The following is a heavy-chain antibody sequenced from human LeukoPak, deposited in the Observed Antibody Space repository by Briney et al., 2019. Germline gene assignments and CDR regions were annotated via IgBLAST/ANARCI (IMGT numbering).Heavy chain of an antibody. V-gene: IGHV3-7*01. D-gene: IGHD2-2*01. CDR3: ARVFGGYQLSYFDC. J-gene: IGHJ4*02. CDR2: IKQDGSEK. Sequence: GGSLRLSCAASGFTFSSYWMSWVRQAPGKGLEWVANIKQDGSEKYYVDSVKGRFTISRDNAKNSLYLQMNSLRAEDTAVYYCARVFGGYQLSYFDCWGQGTLVTVSS. CDR1: GFTFSSYW.